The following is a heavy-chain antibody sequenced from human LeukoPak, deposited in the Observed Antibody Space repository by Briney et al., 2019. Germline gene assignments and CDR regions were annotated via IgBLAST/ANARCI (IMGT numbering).Heavy chain of an antibody. V-gene: IGHV7-4-1*02. D-gene: IGHD4-17*01. CDR3: ARALDYGDSLTLGY. CDR1: GYTFISYA. J-gene: IGHJ4*02. CDR2: INTYTGNP. Sequence: ASVKVSCKASGYTFISYAMNWVRQAPGQGLEWMGWINTYTGNPTYAPGFTGRFVFSLDTSVTTAYLQISSLKAEDTAVYYCARALDYGDSLTLGYWGQGTLVTVSS.